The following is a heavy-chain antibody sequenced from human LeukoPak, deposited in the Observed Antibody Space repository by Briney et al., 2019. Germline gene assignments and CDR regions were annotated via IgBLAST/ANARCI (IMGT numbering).Heavy chain of an antibody. CDR1: GGSISSYY. J-gene: IGHJ4*02. V-gene: IGHV4-59*01. Sequence: SETLSLTCAVSGGSISSYYWSWIRQPPGKGLEWIGYIYYSGSTNYNPSLKSRVTISVDTSKNQFSLKLSSVTAADTAVYYCARNYGDFVIDYWGQGTLVTVSS. CDR3: ARNYGDFVIDY. CDR2: IYYSGST. D-gene: IGHD4-17*01.